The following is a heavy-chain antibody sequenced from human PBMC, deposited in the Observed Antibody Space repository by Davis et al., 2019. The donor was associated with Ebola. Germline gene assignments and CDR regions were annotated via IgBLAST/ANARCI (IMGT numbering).Heavy chain of an antibody. CDR3: ARSMVRGVRVPMDV. CDR1: GGTISSSSYY. Sequence: PSETLSLTCTVSGGTISSSSYYWGWIRQPPGKGLEWIGSNYYSGSTYYNSSLKSRVTISVDTSKNQFSLKLSSVTAADTAVYYCARSMVRGVRVPMDVWGKGTTVTVSS. V-gene: IGHV4-39*01. J-gene: IGHJ6*04. CDR2: NYYSGST. D-gene: IGHD3-10*01.